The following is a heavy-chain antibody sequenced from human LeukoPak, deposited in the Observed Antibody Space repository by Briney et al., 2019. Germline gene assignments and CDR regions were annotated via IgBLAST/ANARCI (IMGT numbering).Heavy chain of an antibody. CDR2: IWYDGSNK. CDR3: ARGPQDDSSSWFASRVAFDI. V-gene: IGHV3-33*01. J-gene: IGHJ3*02. Sequence: GRSLRLSCAASGFTFSSYGMHWVRQAPGKGLEWVAVIWYDGSNKYYADSVKGRFTISRDNSKNMLYLQMNSLRAEDTAVYYCARGPQDDSSSWFASRVAFDIWSQGTMVTVSS. D-gene: IGHD6-13*01. CDR1: GFTFSSYG.